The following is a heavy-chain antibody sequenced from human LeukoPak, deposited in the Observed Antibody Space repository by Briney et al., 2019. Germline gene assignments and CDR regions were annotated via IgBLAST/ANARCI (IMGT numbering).Heavy chain of an antibody. CDR1: GYTFTGYY. CDR3: ASNVGNYGDYVPYYYYYYGMDV. J-gene: IGHJ6*02. Sequence: ASVKVSCKASGYTFTGYYMHWVRQAPGQGLEWKGWINPNSGGTNYAQKFQGRVTMTRDTSISTAYMELSRLRSDDTAVYYCASNVGNYGDYVPYYYYYYGMDVWGQGTTVTVSS. V-gene: IGHV1-2*02. CDR2: INPNSGGT. D-gene: IGHD4-17*01.